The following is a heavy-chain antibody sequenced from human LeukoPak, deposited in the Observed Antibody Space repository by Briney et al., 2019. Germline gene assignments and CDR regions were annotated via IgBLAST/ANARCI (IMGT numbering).Heavy chain of an antibody. J-gene: IGHJ6*03. V-gene: IGHV1-69*13. Sequence: ASVKVSCKASGGTFSTYSISWVRQAPGQGLEWMGGIIPLFGTADYAQMFQDRVTITADESTTTAYMELTSLRSEDTAVYYCARAGYSGNFRGGQYYYMDVWGTGTTVTVSS. CDR3: ARAGYSGNFRGGQYYYMDV. D-gene: IGHD1-26*01. CDR1: GGTFSTYS. CDR2: IIPLFGTA.